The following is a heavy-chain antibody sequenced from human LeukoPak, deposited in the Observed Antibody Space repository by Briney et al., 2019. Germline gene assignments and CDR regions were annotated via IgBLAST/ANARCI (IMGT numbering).Heavy chain of an antibody. V-gene: IGHV3-73*01. CDR3: TRQGEKGVSRDGYN. CDR2: IRSKANSYAT. D-gene: IGHD5-24*01. J-gene: IGHJ4*02. CDR1: GFTFSGSA. Sequence: GGSLRLSCAASGFTFSGSAMHWVRQASGKGLEWVGRIRSKANSYATAYAASVKGRFTISRDDSKNTAYLQMNSLKTEDTAVYYCTRQGEKGVSRDGYNWGQGTLVTVSS.